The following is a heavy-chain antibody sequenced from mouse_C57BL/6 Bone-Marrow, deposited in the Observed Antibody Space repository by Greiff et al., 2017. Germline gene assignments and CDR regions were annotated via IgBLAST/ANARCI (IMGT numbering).Heavy chain of an antibody. D-gene: IGHD4-1*01. CDR3: AKLGHAMDY. J-gene: IGHJ4*01. CDR2: INPSSGYT. Sequence: VPLQQSGAELARPGASVKMSCKASGYTFTSYTMHWVKQRPGQGLEWIGYINPSSGYTKYNQKFKDKATLTADKSSSTAYMQLSSLTSEDSAVYYCAKLGHAMDYWGQGTSVTVSS. CDR1: GYTFTSYT. V-gene: IGHV1-4*01.